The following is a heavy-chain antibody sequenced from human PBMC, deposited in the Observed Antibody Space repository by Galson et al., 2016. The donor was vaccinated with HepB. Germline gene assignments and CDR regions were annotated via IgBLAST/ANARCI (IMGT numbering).Heavy chain of an antibody. Sequence: SLRLSCAASGFTFSSDAMSWVRQAPEKGLEWVSGISASGAGTYYADSVKGRFTISRDNFKDTLYLQMNSLRAEDTAVYYCAKEISVAGVNGLPSDYWGQGTLVTLSS. V-gene: IGHV3-23*01. J-gene: IGHJ4*02. CDR3: AKEISVAGVNGLPSDY. CDR1: GFTFSSDA. D-gene: IGHD6-19*01. CDR2: ISASGAGT.